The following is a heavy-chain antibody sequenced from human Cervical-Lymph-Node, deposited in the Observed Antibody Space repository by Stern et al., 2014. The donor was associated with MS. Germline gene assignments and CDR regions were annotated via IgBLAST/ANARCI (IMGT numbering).Heavy chain of an antibody. CDR2: IKSNAVNFAT. CDR3: TRATFIPLDWGDTNIYFDS. Sequence: EVQLVESGGGLVQPGGSPKLSCIASGFNLSGSAINWVRQASGNGLEWVGRIKSNAVNFATAYAAQVKGRFSFSRDKLDKSPFLKMNSLIAEDTAVYYCTRATFIPLDWGDTNIYFDSWGQGTLVAVSS. CDR1: GFNLSGSA. V-gene: IGHV3-73*01. J-gene: IGHJ4*02. D-gene: IGHD3-10*01.